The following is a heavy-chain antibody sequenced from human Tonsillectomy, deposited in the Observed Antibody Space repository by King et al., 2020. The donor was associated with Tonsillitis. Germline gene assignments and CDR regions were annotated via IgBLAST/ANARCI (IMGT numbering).Heavy chain of an antibody. Sequence: VQLVESGGGVGQPGRSLRLACTASGFTFSCYGIHWVRRAPGRGVEGVACLWFDGSNKYYADSVTVRLTISRDNSKNTLYLQMNSLRAEDTAVYYCARVSFYYYSMDVWGKGTTVTVSS. J-gene: IGHJ6*03. CDR1: GFTFSCYG. CDR2: LWFDGSNK. CDR3: ARVSFYYYSMDV. V-gene: IGHV3-33*01.